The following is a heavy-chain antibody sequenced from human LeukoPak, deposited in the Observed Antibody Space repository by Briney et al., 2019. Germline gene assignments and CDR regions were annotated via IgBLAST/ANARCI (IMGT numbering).Heavy chain of an antibody. D-gene: IGHD3-22*01. CDR3: AREYMGGYYYDSSGYPPDY. V-gene: IGHV3-20*04. CDR2: INWNGGST. J-gene: IGHJ4*02. CDR1: GFTFDDYG. Sequence: GGSLRLSSAASGFTFDDYGMSWVRQAPGKGLEWVSGINWNGGSTVYADSVKGRFTISRDNAKNSLYLQMNSLRAEDTALYYCAREYMGGYYYDSSGYPPDYWGQGTLVTVSS.